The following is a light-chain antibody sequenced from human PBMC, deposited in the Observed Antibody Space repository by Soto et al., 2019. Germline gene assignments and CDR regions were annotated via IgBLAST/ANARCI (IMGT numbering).Light chain of an antibody. CDR1: QSISSY. CDR3: QQSSSTPQT. Sequence: DIQMTQSPSSLSASVGDRVTITCRASQSISSYLSWYQQKPGKAPKLLINVASTLQSGVPSRCSGSGSGTDFPLAISSLQPEDFATYYCQQSSSTPQTFGGGTRVEIK. CDR2: VAS. V-gene: IGKV1-39*01. J-gene: IGKJ4*01.